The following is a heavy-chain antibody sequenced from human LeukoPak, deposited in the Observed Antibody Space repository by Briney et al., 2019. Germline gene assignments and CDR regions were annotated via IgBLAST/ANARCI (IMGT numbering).Heavy chain of an antibody. J-gene: IGHJ1*01. Sequence: GGSLRLSCAASRFTFSSYSMNWARQAPGKGLEWVSSISSSGSYIYYADSVKGRFTISRDNAKNSLYLQMNSLRAEDTAVYYCARDDSSSWYTYFQHWGQGTLVTVSS. CDR3: ARDDSSSWYTYFQH. D-gene: IGHD6-13*01. CDR1: RFTFSSYS. CDR2: ISSSGSYI. V-gene: IGHV3-21*01.